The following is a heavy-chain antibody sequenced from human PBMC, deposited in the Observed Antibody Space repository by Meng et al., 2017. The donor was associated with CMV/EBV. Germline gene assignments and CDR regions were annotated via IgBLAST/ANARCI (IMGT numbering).Heavy chain of an antibody. Sequence: GESLKISCAASGFTFSSYEMNWVRQAPGKGLEWVSYISSSGSTIYYADSVKGRFTISRDNAENSLYLQMNSLRAEDTAVYYCARALVVETNPRNYYYYGMDVWGQGTTVTVSS. D-gene: IGHD2-21*01. J-gene: IGHJ6*02. V-gene: IGHV3-48*03. CDR1: GFTFSSYE. CDR2: ISSSGSTI. CDR3: ARALVVETNPRNYYYYGMDV.